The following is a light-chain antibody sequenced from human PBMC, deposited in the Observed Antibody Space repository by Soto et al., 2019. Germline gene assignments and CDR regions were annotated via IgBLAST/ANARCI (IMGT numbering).Light chain of an antibody. Sequence: QAVVTQPASVSGSPGQSITISCTGTSSDVGGFNYVSWYQQHPGKAPKLMIYDVTNRPSGVSYRFSGSKSGNTASLTISGLQAEDEADYHCNSYTSSSTYVFGTGTKLTVL. CDR3: NSYTSSSTYV. V-gene: IGLV2-14*03. CDR1: SSDVGGFNY. CDR2: DVT. J-gene: IGLJ1*01.